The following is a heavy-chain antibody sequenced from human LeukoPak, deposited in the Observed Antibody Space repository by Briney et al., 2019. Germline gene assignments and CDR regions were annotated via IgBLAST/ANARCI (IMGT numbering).Heavy chain of an antibody. Sequence: SDPLSLTCTVSGGSVSTCYYYCASIRQPPGEGRVRFGCSYCSGTTSYNPALKSRLTISIDTSKNPFSRKLSSVTAADTAVYYCARRGDYWGQGTLATVSS. CDR1: GGSVSTCYYY. J-gene: IGHJ4*02. V-gene: IGHV4-39*01. CDR2: SYCSGTT. CDR3: ARRGDY.